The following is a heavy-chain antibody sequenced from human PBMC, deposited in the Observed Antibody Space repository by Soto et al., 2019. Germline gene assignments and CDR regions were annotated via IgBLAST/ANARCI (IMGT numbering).Heavy chain of an antibody. Sequence: GGSLRLSCAASGFTFSSYWMHWVRQAPGKGLVWVSRINGDGSYTGYADSVKGRFTISRDNAKNTLYLQMNVLRAEDTAVYFCARSLSTSPDYWGQGTLVTVSS. J-gene: IGHJ4*02. CDR1: GFTFSSYW. V-gene: IGHV3-74*01. CDR2: INGDGSYT. CDR3: ARSLSTSPDY. D-gene: IGHD2-2*01.